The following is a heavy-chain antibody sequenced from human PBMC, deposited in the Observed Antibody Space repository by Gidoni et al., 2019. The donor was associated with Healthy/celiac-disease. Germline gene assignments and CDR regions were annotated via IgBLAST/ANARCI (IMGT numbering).Heavy chain of an antibody. CDR3: ARERAGPFDY. J-gene: IGHJ4*02. CDR1: GFTFRSYA. V-gene: IGHV3-30-3*01. CDR2: TSYDGSNK. Sequence: QVQLVESGGGVVQPGRSLRLSCAASGFTFRSYAMHWVRQAPGKGLEWVAVTSYDGSNKFYADSVKGRFTISRDNSKNTLYLQMNSLRAEDTAVYYCARERAGPFDYWGQGTLVTVPS.